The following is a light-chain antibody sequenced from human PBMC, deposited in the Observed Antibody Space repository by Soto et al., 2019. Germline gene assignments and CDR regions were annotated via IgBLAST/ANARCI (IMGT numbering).Light chain of an antibody. V-gene: IGKV3-20*01. CDR1: QSVTSNH. J-gene: IGKJ1*01. CDR3: QQYGSSPRT. Sequence: EIVLTQSPGTLSLSPGERATLSCRASQSVTSNHLAWYQQKPGQAPRLLIYGASSRATGIPDRFSGSGSGTGFTLTISRLEPEDLAVYYCQQYGSSPRTFGQGTKVEIK. CDR2: GAS.